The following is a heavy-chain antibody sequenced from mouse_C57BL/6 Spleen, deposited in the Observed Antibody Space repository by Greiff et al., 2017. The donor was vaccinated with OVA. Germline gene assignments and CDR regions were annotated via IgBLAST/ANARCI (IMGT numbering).Heavy chain of an antibody. V-gene: IGHV1-64*01. J-gene: IGHJ2*01. Sequence: QVQLKQPGAELVKPGASVKLSCKASGYTFTSYWMPWVKQRPGQGLEWIGMIHPTSGSTNYNEKFKSKATLTVDKSSSTAYMQLSSLTSEDSAVYYCARNGKEGYFDYWGKGTTLTVSS. CDR2: IHPTSGST. CDR1: GYTFTSYW. CDR3: ARNGKEGYFDY. D-gene: IGHD2-1*01.